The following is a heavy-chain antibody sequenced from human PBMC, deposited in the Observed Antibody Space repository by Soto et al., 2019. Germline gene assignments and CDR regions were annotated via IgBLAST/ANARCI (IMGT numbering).Heavy chain of an antibody. Sequence: PGGSLRLPCAASGFTFSDYSMSWFRQAPGKGLEWISYISTTSNTIYYADSVKGRFTISRDDSKSIAYLQMNSLKTEDTAVYYCTRGYYYGSGSYYNMAFDIWGQGTMVTVSS. CDR3: TRGYYYGSGSYYNMAFDI. J-gene: IGHJ3*02. CDR1: GFTFSDYS. CDR2: ISTTSNTI. D-gene: IGHD3-10*01. V-gene: IGHV3-11*01.